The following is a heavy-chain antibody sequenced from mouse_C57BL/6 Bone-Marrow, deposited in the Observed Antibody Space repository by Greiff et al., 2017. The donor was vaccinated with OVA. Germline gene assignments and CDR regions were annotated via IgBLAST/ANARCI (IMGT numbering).Heavy chain of an antibody. D-gene: IGHD4-1*01. CDR3: AIAGTVDY. CDR2: IDPSDSYT. Sequence: VQLQQSGAELVMPGASVKLSCKASGYTFTSYWMHWVKQRPGQGLEWIGEIDPSDSYTNYNQKFKGKSTLTVDKYSSTAYMQLSSLTSEDSAVYYCAIAGTVDYWGQGTTLTVSS. CDR1: GYTFTSYW. V-gene: IGHV1-69*01. J-gene: IGHJ2*01.